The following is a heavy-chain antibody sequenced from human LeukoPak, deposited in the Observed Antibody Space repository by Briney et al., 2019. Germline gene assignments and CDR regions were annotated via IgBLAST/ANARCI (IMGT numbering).Heavy chain of an antibody. CDR2: IIPIFGTA. V-gene: IGHV1-69*13. J-gene: IGHJ6*02. CDR3: ARAWGVRGSRYYYGMDV. Sequence: ASVKVSCKASGGTFSSYAISWVRQAPGQGLEWMGGIIPIFGTANYAQKFQGRVTITADESTSTAYMELSSLRSEDMAVYYCARAWGVRGSRYYYGMDVWGQGTTVTVSS. CDR1: GGTFSSYA. D-gene: IGHD3-10*01.